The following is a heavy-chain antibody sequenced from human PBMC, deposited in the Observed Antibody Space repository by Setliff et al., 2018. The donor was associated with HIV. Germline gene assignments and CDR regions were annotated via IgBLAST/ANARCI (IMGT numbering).Heavy chain of an antibody. Sequence: ASVKVSCKASGYTFTSYYMHWVRQAPGQGLEWMGIINPSDGSTSYAQKFQGRVTMTRDTSTSTVYMELSSLRSEDTAVYYCARGDTPMVIWGDYFDYWGQGTLVTVSS. D-gene: IGHD5-18*01. J-gene: IGHJ4*02. V-gene: IGHV1-46*01. CDR2: INPSDGST. CDR1: GYTFTSYY. CDR3: ARGDTPMVIWGDYFDY.